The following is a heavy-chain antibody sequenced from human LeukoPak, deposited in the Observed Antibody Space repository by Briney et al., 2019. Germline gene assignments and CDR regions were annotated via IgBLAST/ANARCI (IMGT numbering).Heavy chain of an antibody. CDR2: ISSSSSTI. V-gene: IGHV3-48*04. CDR3: ARAPANYYDSSGYYPH. D-gene: IGHD3-22*01. J-gene: IGHJ4*02. CDR1: GFTFSSYS. Sequence: PGGSLRLSCAASGFTFSSYSMNWVRQAPGKGLEWVSYISSSSSTIYYADSVKGRFTISRDNAKNSLYLQMNSLRAEDTAVYYCARAPANYYDSSGYYPHWGQGTLVTVSS.